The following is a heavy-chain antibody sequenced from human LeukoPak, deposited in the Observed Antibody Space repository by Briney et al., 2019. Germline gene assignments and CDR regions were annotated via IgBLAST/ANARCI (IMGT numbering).Heavy chain of an antibody. J-gene: IGHJ4*02. CDR2: MNPDGSEK. CDR3: ARVRSFFYDDSGYYYPKYYFDY. D-gene: IGHD3-22*01. V-gene: IGHV3-7*01. CDR1: GFTFTSYW. Sequence: GGSLRLSCVGSGFTFTSYWMTWVRQAPGKGLEWVANMNPDGSEKHYVDSVKGRFTISRDNAKNSLFLQMNSPRAEDTAVYFCARVRSFFYDDSGYYYPKYYFDYWGQGALVTVSS.